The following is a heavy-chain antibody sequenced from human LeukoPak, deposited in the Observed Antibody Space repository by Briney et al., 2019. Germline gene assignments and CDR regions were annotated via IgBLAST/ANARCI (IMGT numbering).Heavy chain of an antibody. Sequence: PSETLSLTCAVYGESFSSYYWSWIRQPPGKGLEWIGYIYYSGSTNYNPSLKSRVTISVDTSKNQFSLKLSSVTAADTAVYYCAREGRIAVAGTPPLHYYYGMDVWGQGTTVTVSS. CDR1: GESFSSYY. J-gene: IGHJ6*02. V-gene: IGHV4-59*12. CDR3: AREGRIAVAGTPPLHYYYGMDV. CDR2: IYYSGST. D-gene: IGHD6-19*01.